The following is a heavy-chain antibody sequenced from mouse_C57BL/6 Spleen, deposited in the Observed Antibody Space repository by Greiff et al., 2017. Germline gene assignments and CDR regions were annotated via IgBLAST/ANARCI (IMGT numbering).Heavy chain of an antibody. CDR3: ALHDYAVGGFDY. D-gene: IGHD2-4*01. CDR2: IYPSDSDT. Sequence: QVQLQQPGAELVKPGASVKVSCKASGYTFTSYWMHWVKQRPGQGLEWIGRIYPSDSDTNYNQKFKGKATLTVDKSSSTAYMQLSSLTSEDSAVYYCALHDYAVGGFDYWGQGTTLTVSS. V-gene: IGHV1-74*01. CDR1: GYTFTSYW. J-gene: IGHJ2*01.